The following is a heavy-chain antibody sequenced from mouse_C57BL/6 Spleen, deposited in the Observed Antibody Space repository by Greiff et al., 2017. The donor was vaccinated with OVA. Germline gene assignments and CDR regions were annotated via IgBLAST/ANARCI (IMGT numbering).Heavy chain of an antibody. V-gene: IGHV5-15*01. Sequence: EVQLVESGGGLVQPGGSLKLSCAASGFTFSDYGMAWVRQAPRKGPEWVAFISNLAYSIYYADTVTGRFTISRENAKNTLYLEMSSLRSEDTAMYYCARRYDDYGEGYFDVWGTGTTVTVSS. CDR2: ISNLAYSI. CDR1: GFTFSDYG. CDR3: ARRYDDYGEGYFDV. D-gene: IGHD2-4*01. J-gene: IGHJ1*03.